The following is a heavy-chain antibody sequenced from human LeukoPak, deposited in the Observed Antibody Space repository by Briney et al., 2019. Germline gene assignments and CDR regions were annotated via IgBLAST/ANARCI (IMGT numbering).Heavy chain of an antibody. D-gene: IGHD6-13*01. CDR1: GFTFSTYW. CDR2: ISGSGDNT. Sequence: PGGSLRLSCAASGFTFSTYWMSWVRQAPGKGLEWVSTISGSGDNTYSADSVRGRFTISRDNSKDTLYLQMNSLRAEDTAIYYCAKVSWANYFDYWGQGTLVTVSS. J-gene: IGHJ4*02. V-gene: IGHV3-23*01. CDR3: AKVSWANYFDY.